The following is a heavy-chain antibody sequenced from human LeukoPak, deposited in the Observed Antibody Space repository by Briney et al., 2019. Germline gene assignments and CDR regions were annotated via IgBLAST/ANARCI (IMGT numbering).Heavy chain of an antibody. Sequence: GGSLRLSCSASGFTFSSYAMHWVRQAPGKGLEYVSAISSNGGSTYYADSVKGRFTISRDNSKNTLYLQMSSLRAEDTAVYYCVKESYYYGSGYRSMHYFDYWGQGTLATVSS. CDR2: ISSNGGST. CDR1: GFTFSSYA. J-gene: IGHJ4*02. CDR3: VKESYYYGSGYRSMHYFDY. D-gene: IGHD3-10*01. V-gene: IGHV3-64D*06.